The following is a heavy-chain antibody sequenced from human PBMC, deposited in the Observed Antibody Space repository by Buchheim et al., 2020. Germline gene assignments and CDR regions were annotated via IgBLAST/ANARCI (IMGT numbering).Heavy chain of an antibody. V-gene: IGHV3-30*18. CDR2: ISYDGNNK. CDR3: AKDWANSGMDV. Sequence: QVQLVESGGGVVQPGRSLRLSCVVSGFTFRTYGMYWVRQAPGKGLEWLAGISYDGNNKYYADSVKGRFTISRDNSKNTLYLQIHSLRADDTAVYYCAKDWANSGMDVWGQGTT. CDR1: GFTFRTYG. J-gene: IGHJ6*02. D-gene: IGHD3-16*01.